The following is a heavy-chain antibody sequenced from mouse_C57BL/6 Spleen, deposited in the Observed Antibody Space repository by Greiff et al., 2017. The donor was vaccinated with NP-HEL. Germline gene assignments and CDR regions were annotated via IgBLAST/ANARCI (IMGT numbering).Heavy chain of an antibody. Sequence: QVQLQQPGAELVRPGTSVKLSCKASGYTFTSYWMHWVKQRPGQGLEWIGVIDPSDSYTNYNQKFKGKATLTVDTSSSTAYMQLSSLTSEDSAVYYCAPLITTVVAPGFAYWGQGTLVTVSA. CDR2: IDPSDSYT. CDR1: GYTFTSYW. CDR3: APLITTVVAPGFAY. J-gene: IGHJ3*01. V-gene: IGHV1-59*01. D-gene: IGHD1-1*01.